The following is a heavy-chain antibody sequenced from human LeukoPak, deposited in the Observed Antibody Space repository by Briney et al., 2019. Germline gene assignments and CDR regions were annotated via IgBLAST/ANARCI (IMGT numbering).Heavy chain of an antibody. J-gene: IGHJ4*02. D-gene: IGHD3-10*01. V-gene: IGHV3-53*01. Sequence: PGGSLRLSCAASGFTFSSYSMNWVRQAPGKGLEWVSVIYSGGSTYYADSVKGRFTISRDNSKNTLYLQMNSLRAEDTAVYYCASGGRASELLWFGEPSEYGYWGQGTLVTVSS. CDR3: ASGGRASELLWFGEPSEYGY. CDR1: GFTFSSYS. CDR2: IYSGGST.